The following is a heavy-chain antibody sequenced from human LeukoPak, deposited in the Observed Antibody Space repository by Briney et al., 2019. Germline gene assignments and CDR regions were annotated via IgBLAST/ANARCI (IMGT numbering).Heavy chain of an antibody. CDR2: IIPIFGIA. CDR3: ARENYSSRGANWLDP. CDR1: GGTFSSYA. Sequence: ASVKVSCKASGGTFSSYAISWVRQAPGQGLEWMGRIIPIFGIANYAQKFQGRVTITADKSTSTAYMELSSLRSEDTDVYYCARENYSSRGANWLDPRRRATLVTVPS. D-gene: IGHD6-13*01. J-gene: IGHJ5*02. V-gene: IGHV1-69*10.